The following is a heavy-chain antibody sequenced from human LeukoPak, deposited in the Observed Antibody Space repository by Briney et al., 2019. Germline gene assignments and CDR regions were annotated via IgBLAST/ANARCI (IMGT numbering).Heavy chain of an antibody. J-gene: IGHJ3*02. Sequence: GGSLRLSCAASGFTFSSYAMGWLRQAPGKGLEWVSAISGSDGRTFYTDSVKGRFTISRDNSKSALYLQMNSLRAEDTALYYCAKGEDGVGMTMTFDMWGQGTMVTVSS. CDR2: ISGSDGRT. D-gene: IGHD3-3*01. V-gene: IGHV3-23*01. CDR1: GFTFSSYA. CDR3: AKGEDGVGMTMTFDM.